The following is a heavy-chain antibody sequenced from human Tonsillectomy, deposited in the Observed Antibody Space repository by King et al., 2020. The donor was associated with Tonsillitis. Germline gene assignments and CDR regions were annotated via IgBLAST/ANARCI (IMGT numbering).Heavy chain of an antibody. CDR1: GFSFYSYG. CDR3: ARDSGVSYGAADY. Sequence: VQLVESGGGVVQPGRSLRLSCAASGFSFYSYGMHWVRQAPGKGLEWVAVIWYDGSNKFYADSVECRFTISRDNSKNTLYLQMNRLRAEDTAVYYWARDSGVSYGAADYWGQGTLVTVSS. V-gene: IGHV3-33*08. D-gene: IGHD5-18*01. J-gene: IGHJ4*02. CDR2: IWYDGSNK.